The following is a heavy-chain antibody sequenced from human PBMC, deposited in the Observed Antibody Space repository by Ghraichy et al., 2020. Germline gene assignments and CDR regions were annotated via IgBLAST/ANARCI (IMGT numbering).Heavy chain of an antibody. CDR1: GGSISSGGYY. CDR3: ARSRFGETTDAYYYYYYMDV. V-gene: IGHV4-31*03. CDR2: IYYSGST. J-gene: IGHJ6*03. D-gene: IGHD3-10*01. Sequence: SETLSLTCTVSGGSISSGGYYWSWIRQHPGKGLEWIGYIYYSGSTYYNPSLKSRVTISVDTSKNQFSLKLSSVTAADTAVYYCARSRFGETTDAYYYYYYMDVWGKGTTVTVSS.